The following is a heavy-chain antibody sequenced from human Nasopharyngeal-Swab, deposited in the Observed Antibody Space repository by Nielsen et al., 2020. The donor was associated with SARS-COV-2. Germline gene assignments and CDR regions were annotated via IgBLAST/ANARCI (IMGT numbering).Heavy chain of an antibody. CDR3: ARDGLDYDFWSAYFMDV. J-gene: IGHJ6*02. Sequence: GESLKISCAASGFTFNNYNFNWVRQAPGKGLEWVSSISSSSSYIYSADSVKGLFTISRDNAKNSLYLQMNSLRAEDTAVYYCARDGLDYDFWSAYFMDVWGQGTTVTVSS. CDR1: GFTFNNYN. CDR2: ISSSSSYI. D-gene: IGHD3-3*01. V-gene: IGHV3-21*01.